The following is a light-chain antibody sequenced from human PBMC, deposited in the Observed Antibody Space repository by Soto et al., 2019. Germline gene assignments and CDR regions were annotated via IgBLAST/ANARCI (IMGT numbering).Light chain of an antibody. CDR2: DAS. CDR3: QQYNNYFSWT. CDR1: QSISIW. J-gene: IGKJ1*01. Sequence: DIQMTQSPSTRSASVGDRVTITCRASQSISIWLAWYQQKPGKAPNILIYDASTLVSGVPSRFSGSGSGTEFTLTISSLQPDDFATYYCQQYNNYFSWTFGQGTKVEIK. V-gene: IGKV1-5*01.